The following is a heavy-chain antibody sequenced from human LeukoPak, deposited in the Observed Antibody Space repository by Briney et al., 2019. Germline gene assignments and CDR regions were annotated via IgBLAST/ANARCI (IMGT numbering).Heavy chain of an antibody. CDR3: ARADIRAIASSGWYGFDF. CDR1: GYTFTSYG. D-gene: IGHD6-19*01. Sequence: GASVKVSCKASGYTFTSYGITWVRQAPGQGLEWMGWISAYNGNTNYAQKLQGRVTMTTDTSTSTAYMELRSLRSDDTAVYHCARADIRAIASSGWYGFDFWGQGTLVTVSS. J-gene: IGHJ4*02. CDR2: ISAYNGNT. V-gene: IGHV1-18*01.